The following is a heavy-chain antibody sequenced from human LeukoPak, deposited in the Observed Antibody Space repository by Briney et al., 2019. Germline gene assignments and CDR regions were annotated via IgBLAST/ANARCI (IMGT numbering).Heavy chain of an antibody. Sequence: SETLSLTCTVSGGSISSSSYYWGWIRQPPGKGLEWIGSIYYSGSTYYNPSLKSRVTISVDTSKNQFSLKLSSVTAADTAVYYCARTGEDYYDRWFDPWGQGTLVTVSS. V-gene: IGHV4-39*01. CDR1: GGSISSSSYY. CDR3: ARTGEDYYDRWFDP. J-gene: IGHJ5*02. D-gene: IGHD3-22*01. CDR2: IYYSGST.